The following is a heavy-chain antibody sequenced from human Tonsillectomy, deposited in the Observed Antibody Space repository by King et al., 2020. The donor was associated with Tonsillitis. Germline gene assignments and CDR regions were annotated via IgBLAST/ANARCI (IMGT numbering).Heavy chain of an antibody. CDR2: IYYSGST. D-gene: IGHD5-12*01. CDR1: GGSISSYY. V-gene: IGHV4-59*01. J-gene: IGHJ4*02. CDR3: ARDGRATPDYFDY. Sequence: LQESGPGLVKPSETLSLTCTVSGGSISSYYWSWIRQPPGKGLEWIGYIYYSGSTNYNPSLKSRVTISVDTSKNQFSLKLSSVTAADTAVYYCARDGRATPDYFDYWGQGTLVTGSS.